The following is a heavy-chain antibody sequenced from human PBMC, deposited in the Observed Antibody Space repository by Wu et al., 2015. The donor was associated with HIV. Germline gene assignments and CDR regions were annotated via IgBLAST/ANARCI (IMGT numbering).Heavy chain of an antibody. V-gene: IGHV1-69*13. CDR1: GDTLSTYA. J-gene: IGHJ6*02. Sequence: QVQLVQSGAEVKKPGSSVKVSCKASGDTLSTYAVSWVRQAPGQGLEWMGRIIPIFGTTDYAQSFQGRLTITAGESTNTVYMELSSLRPDDTAVYYCARNVVGSIGGGYTYYGMDVWGQGTTVTVSS. D-gene: IGHD2-15*01. CDR2: IIPIFGTT. CDR3: ARNVVGSIGGGYTYYGMDV.